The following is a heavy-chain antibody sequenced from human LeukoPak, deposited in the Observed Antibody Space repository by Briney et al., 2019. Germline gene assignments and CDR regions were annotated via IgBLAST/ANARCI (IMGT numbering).Heavy chain of an antibody. CDR3: ARKSITIFGVVIIGDYFDY. Sequence: GASVKVSCKASGYTFTSYDINCVRQATGQGLEWMGWMNPNSGNTGYAQKFQGRVTMTRNTSISTAYMELSSLRSEDTAVYYCARKSITIFGVVIIGDYFDYWGQGTLVTVSS. D-gene: IGHD3-3*01. V-gene: IGHV1-8*01. CDR1: GYTFTSYD. CDR2: MNPNSGNT. J-gene: IGHJ4*02.